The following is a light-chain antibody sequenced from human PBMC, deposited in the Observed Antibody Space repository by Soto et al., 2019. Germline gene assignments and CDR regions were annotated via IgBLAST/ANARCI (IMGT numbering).Light chain of an antibody. CDR1: SSDVGGYNY. Sequence: QYALTQPASVSGSPGQSITISCTGTSSDVGGYNYVSWYQQHPGKAPKLMIYDVSNRPSGVSNRFSGSKSGNTASLTISGLQAEDEADYYCSSYTSSSTLGVVFGGGTKLTV. CDR2: DVS. J-gene: IGLJ2*01. CDR3: SSYTSSSTLGVV. V-gene: IGLV2-14*01.